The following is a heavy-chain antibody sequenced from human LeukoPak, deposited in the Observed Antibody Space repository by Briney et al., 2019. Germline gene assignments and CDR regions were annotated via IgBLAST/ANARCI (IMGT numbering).Heavy chain of an antibody. D-gene: IGHD1-1*01. CDR2: ISPSGTYT. J-gene: IGHJ4*02. Sequence: ASVKVSCKASGYTFTSYLVHWVRRAPGQGLEYMGIISPSGTYTAYAQKFRGRVTMTSDTSTSTVYMELSSLSSVDTAVYYCAREYPGTYNFDYWGQGTLVTISS. V-gene: IGHV1-46*01. CDR3: AREYPGTYNFDY. CDR1: GYTFTSYL.